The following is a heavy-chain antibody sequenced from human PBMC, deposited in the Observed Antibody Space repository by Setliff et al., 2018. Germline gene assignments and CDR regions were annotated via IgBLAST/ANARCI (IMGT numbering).Heavy chain of an antibody. CDR2: INHSGST. D-gene: IGHD2-2*01. Sequence: LSLTCTVYGGSFTNYYWGWIRQSPGKGLEWIGEINHSGSTNYNPSLRSRVTISVDTSKNQFSLILRSVTAADTAVYYCARGRMRGSCSGPSCTYDPFDIWGQGTPVTVSS. CDR3: ARGRMRGSCSGPSCTYDPFDI. CDR1: GGSFTNYY. J-gene: IGHJ3*02. V-gene: IGHV4-34*01.